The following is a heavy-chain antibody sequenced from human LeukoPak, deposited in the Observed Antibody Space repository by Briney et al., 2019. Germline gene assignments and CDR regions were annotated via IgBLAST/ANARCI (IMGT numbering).Heavy chain of an antibody. CDR3: ARGRDGYSSDWFDP. CDR2: IYYSGST. Sequence: PSETLSLTCTVSGGSISSHYWGWIRQPPGKGLEWIGSIYYSGSTYYNPSLKSRVTISVDTSKNQFSLKLSSVTAADTAVYYCARGRDGYSSDWFDPWGQGTLVTVSS. J-gene: IGHJ5*02. V-gene: IGHV4-39*01. D-gene: IGHD5-24*01. CDR1: GGSISSHY.